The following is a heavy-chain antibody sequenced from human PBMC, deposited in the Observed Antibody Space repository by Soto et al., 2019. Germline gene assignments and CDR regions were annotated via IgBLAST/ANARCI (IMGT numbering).Heavy chain of an antibody. CDR2: ISYDGSNK. CDR3: VKIVVTANYLDY. CDR1: GFTFSSYA. Sequence: QVQLVESGGGVVQPGRSLRLSCAASGFTFSSYAMHWVRQAPGKGLEWVAVISYDGSNKYYADSVKGRFTISRDNSKNPLYVQMNSRRADDTAVYYCVKIVVTANYLDYWGQGTLVTVSS. V-gene: IGHV3-30-3*02. J-gene: IGHJ4*02. D-gene: IGHD2-21*02.